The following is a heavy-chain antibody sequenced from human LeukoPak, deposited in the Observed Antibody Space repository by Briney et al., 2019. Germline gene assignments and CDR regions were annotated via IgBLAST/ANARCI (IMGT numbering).Heavy chain of an antibody. J-gene: IGHJ3*02. Sequence: GGFLRLSCAASGLTFSSYGMSWVRQAPGKGLEWVANIKQDGSEKHYVDSVTGRFTISRDNAKNSLYLQMNSLRADDTAVYYCARDLAGPPQEAFDIWGQGTMVTVSS. CDR2: IKQDGSEK. CDR1: GLTFSSYG. V-gene: IGHV3-7*01. CDR3: ARDLAGPPQEAFDI.